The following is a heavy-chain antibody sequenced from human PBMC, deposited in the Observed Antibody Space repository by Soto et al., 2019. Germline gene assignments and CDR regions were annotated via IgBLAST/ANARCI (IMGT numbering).Heavy chain of an antibody. J-gene: IGHJ6*02. CDR1: GDSVSSNSAA. CDR3: ARDSALIAAAGMGDYYYGMDV. D-gene: IGHD6-13*01. CDR2: TYYRSKWYN. Sequence: SQTLSLTCAISGDSVSSNSAAWNWIRQSPSRGLEWLGRTYYRSKWYNDYAVSVKSRITINPDTSKNQFSLQLNSVTPEDTAVYYCARDSALIAAAGMGDYYYGMDVWGQGTTVTVSS. V-gene: IGHV6-1*01.